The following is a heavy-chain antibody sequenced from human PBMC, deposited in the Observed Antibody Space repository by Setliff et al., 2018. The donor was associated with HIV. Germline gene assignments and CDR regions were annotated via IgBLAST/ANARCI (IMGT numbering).Heavy chain of an antibody. D-gene: IGHD2-15*01. CDR2: ISYSGSA. CDR3: VRHHDSDFSGDPDWFDP. J-gene: IGHJ5*02. CDR1: GGSFSNSYYF. V-gene: IGHV4-39*01. Sequence: SETLSLTCNVSGGSFSNSYYFWGWIRQPPGKGLEWIGSISYSGSANFNPSLKSRVTISVDTSKNQFSLNLNSVTAADTAVYYCVRHHDSDFSGDPDWFDPWGQGIQVTVSS.